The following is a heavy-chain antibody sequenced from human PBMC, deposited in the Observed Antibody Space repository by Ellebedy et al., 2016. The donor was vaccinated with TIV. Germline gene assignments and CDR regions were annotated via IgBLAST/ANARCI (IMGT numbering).Heavy chain of an antibody. V-gene: IGHV1-24*01. CDR3: TAHHLPTLRAEYYYALDF. J-gene: IGHJ6*02. CDR2: FDPADGKI. CDR1: GYTFSELF. Sequence: ASVKVSCKVSGYTFSELFKTWVRQTPGKGLEWMGGFDPADGKIVYAEEFQGRVTMTEDTSADTAYMELRSLTSDDTAVYYWTAHHLPTLRAEYYYALDFWGQGTTVIVSS.